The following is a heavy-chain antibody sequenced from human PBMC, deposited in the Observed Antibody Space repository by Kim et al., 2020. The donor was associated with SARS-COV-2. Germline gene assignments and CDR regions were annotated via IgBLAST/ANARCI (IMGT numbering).Heavy chain of an antibody. Sequence: GGSLRLSCAASGFTFSGSAMHWVRQASGKGLEWVGRIRSKANSYATAYAASVKGRFTISRDDSKNTAYLQMNSLKTEDTAVYYCTRTGWELLRYCFFDYWGQGTLVTVSS. CDR3: TRTGWELLRYCFFDY. D-gene: IGHD1-26*01. CDR1: GFTFSGSA. CDR2: IRSKANSYAT. V-gene: IGHV3-73*01. J-gene: IGHJ4*02.